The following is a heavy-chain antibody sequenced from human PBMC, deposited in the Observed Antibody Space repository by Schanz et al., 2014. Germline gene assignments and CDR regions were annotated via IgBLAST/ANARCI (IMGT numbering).Heavy chain of an antibody. D-gene: IGHD5-12*01. J-gene: IGHJ6*03. V-gene: IGHV3-21*01. Sequence: VHLVESGGGVVQPGRSLRLSCAASGFTFSNYSMNWVRQAPGKGLEWVSSISSTSSYIFYADSVKGRFTISRDNFKNTLFLQMNSLRAEDTAAYYCARGGSSGYDFSIYYMDVWATGITVIVSS. CDR1: GFTFSNYS. CDR3: ARGGSSGYDFSIYYMDV. CDR2: ISSTSSYI.